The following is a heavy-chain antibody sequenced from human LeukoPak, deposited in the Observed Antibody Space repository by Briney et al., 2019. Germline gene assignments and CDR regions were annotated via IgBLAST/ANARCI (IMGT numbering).Heavy chain of an antibody. J-gene: IGHJ4*02. CDR1: GFTFSSYA. Sequence: GGSLRLSCAASGFTFSSYAMSWVRQAPGKGLEWVSAISVSGGSTYNADSVKGRFTISRDNTKNTLYLQMNSLRADDTAVYYCAKVHYYGSGSVTLFDYWGQGTLVTVTS. D-gene: IGHD3-10*01. CDR3: AKVHYYGSGSVTLFDY. CDR2: ISVSGGST. V-gene: IGHV3-23*01.